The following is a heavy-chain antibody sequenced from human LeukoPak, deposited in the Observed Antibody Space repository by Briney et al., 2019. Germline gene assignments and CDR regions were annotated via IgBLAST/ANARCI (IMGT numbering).Heavy chain of an antibody. Sequence: GGSLRLSCAASGFAFNTYWIHWVRQIPGKGLVWVSRINGDGSSTAYADSVKGRFTISRDNAKNTLYLQMNSLRAEDTAVYYCAREKGSSNYDSWGQGTLVTVSS. D-gene: IGHD4-11*01. CDR3: AREKGSSNYDS. CDR2: INGDGSST. J-gene: IGHJ5*01. V-gene: IGHV3-74*03. CDR1: GFAFNTYW.